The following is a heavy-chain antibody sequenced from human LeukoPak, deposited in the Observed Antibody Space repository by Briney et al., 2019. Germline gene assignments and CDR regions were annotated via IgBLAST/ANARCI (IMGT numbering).Heavy chain of an antibody. J-gene: IGHJ1*01. D-gene: IGHD6-19*01. CDR2: IHSNGRT. CDR1: GGSLSSDY. CDR3: AKGAGWYGV. V-gene: IGHV4-59*01. Sequence: SETLSLTCTVSGGSLSSDYWSRIRQPPGKGLEWIAYIHSNGRTNYNPSLQSRVIISLDMSKNQFSLKLSSVTPADTALYYCAKGAGWYGVWGQGALVTVSS.